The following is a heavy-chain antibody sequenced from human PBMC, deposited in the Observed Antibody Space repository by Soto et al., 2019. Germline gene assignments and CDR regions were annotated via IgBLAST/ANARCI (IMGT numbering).Heavy chain of an antibody. Sequence: GGSLRLACAGSGFSFRSYRVHWVRQPPGKGLEWVAVIWYYGSNKYYADSVKRRFTISRDNSKNTLYLQMNSLRAEDTAVYYCARDLGRYDSSGYAGEFQHWGQGTLVTVSS. J-gene: IGHJ1*01. D-gene: IGHD3-22*01. V-gene: IGHV3-33*08. CDR1: GFSFRSYR. CDR2: IWYYGSNK. CDR3: ARDLGRYDSSGYAGEFQH.